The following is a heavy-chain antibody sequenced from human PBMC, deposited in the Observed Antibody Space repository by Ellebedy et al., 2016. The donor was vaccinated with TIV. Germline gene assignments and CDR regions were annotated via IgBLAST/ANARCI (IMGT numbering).Heavy chain of an antibody. CDR2: ISAYNGNT. D-gene: IGHD5-12*01. V-gene: IGHV1-18*04. Sequence: AASVKVSCKASGYTFTSYGISWVRQAPGQGLEWMGWISAYNGNTNYAQKLQGRVTMTTDTSTSTAYMELRSLRSDDTAVYYCAREADSGYDQSDAFDIWGQGTMVTVSS. J-gene: IGHJ3*02. CDR1: GYTFTSYG. CDR3: AREADSGYDQSDAFDI.